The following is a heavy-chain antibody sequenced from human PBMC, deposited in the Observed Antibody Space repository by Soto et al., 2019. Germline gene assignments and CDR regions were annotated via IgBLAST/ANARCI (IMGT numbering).Heavy chain of an antibody. V-gene: IGHV3-30*03. D-gene: IGHD3-16*01. J-gene: IGHJ5*02. Sequence: GGSLRLSCAGAGVTFSSYGMHWVRQAPGKGLEWVAVISYDGSDKYYGDSVKGRFTISRDDSKNTLYLQMNSLRVEDTAIYYCAISSGYDYVWGSSGLDPWGQGTLVTVSS. CDR1: GVTFSSYG. CDR3: AISSGYDYVWGSSGLDP. CDR2: ISYDGSDK.